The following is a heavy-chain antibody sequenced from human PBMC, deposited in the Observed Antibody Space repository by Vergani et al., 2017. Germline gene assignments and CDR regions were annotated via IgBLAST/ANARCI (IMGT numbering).Heavy chain of an antibody. CDR3: ARDLAYCGGDCYNYYYYGMDV. J-gene: IGHJ6*02. CDR2: IIPIFGTA. D-gene: IGHD2-21*02. Sequence: QVQLVQSGAEVKKPGSSVKVSCKASGGTFSSYAISWVRQAPGHGLEWMGGIIPIFGTANYAQKFQGRVTITADESTSTAYMELNSLRAEDTAVYYCARDLAYCGGDCYNYYYYGMDVWGQGP. V-gene: IGHV1-69*01. CDR1: GGTFSSYA.